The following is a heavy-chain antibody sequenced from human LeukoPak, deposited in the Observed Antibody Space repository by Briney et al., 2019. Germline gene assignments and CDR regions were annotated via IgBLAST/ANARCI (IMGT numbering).Heavy chain of an antibody. D-gene: IGHD6-13*01. Sequence: KTSETLSLTCTVSGGSISSGSYYWSWIRQPAGKGLEWIGYIYYSGSTNYNPSLKSRVTISVDTSKNQFSLKLSSVTAADTAVYYCARSGYLPFWGQGTLVTVSS. CDR2: IYYSGST. J-gene: IGHJ4*02. V-gene: IGHV4-61*01. CDR1: GGSISSGSYY. CDR3: ARSGYLPF.